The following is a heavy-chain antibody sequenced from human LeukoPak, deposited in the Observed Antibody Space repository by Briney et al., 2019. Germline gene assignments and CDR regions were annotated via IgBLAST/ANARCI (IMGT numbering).Heavy chain of an antibody. CDR2: INPSGGNT. J-gene: IGHJ3*02. CDR1: GYSFTSYN. Sequence: ASVKVSCKTSGYSFTSYNLHWVRQAPGQRLEWMGIINPSGGNTNYAQKFQGRVTMTRDTSTSTVYMELSSLKSEDTAVYYCARVRDGYNDAYDIRGQGTMVTVSS. CDR3: ARVRDGYNDAYDI. D-gene: IGHD5-24*01. V-gene: IGHV1-46*01.